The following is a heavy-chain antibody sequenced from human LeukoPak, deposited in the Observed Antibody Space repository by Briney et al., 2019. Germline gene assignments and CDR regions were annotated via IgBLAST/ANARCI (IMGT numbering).Heavy chain of an antibody. J-gene: IGHJ4*02. CDR3: ASDPYPQKDSNYNY. CDR1: GFTVSSNY. V-gene: IGHV3-66*01. D-gene: IGHD4-11*01. CDR2: IYSGGST. Sequence: GGSPRLSCAAPGFTVSSNYMSWVRQAPGKGLEWVSVIYSGGSTYYADSVKGRFTISRDNSKNTLYLQMNSLRAEDTAVYYCASDPYPQKDSNYNYWGQGTLVTVSS.